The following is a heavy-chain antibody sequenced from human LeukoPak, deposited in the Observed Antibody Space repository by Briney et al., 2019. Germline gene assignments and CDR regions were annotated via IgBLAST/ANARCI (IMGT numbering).Heavy chain of an antibody. V-gene: IGHV4-39*01. J-gene: IGHJ4*02. CDR3: ARHRRIRAPFDY. CDR1: GGSISSSSYY. D-gene: IGHD2-15*01. Sequence: SETLSLTCTVSGGSISSSSYYWGWIRQPPGKGLEWIGSIYYSGGTYYNPSLKSRVTISVDTSKNQFSLKLSSVTAADTAVYYCARHRRIRAPFDYWGRGTLVTVSS. CDR2: IYYSGGT.